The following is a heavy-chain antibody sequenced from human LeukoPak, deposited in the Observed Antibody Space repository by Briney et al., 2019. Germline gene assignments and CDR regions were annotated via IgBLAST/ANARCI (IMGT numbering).Heavy chain of an antibody. D-gene: IGHD1-1*01. CDR1: GFTFSSYA. J-gene: IGHJ5*01. Sequence: GGSLRLSCAASGFTFSSYALSWVRQAPGKGLEWVSAISVSGDNTYYADSVKGRFTISRDNSKNTLYLQMNDLRAEDTALYYCARCTTWNTHYPLDSWGQGTLVTVSS. V-gene: IGHV3-23*01. CDR3: ARCTTWNTHYPLDS. CDR2: ISVSGDNT.